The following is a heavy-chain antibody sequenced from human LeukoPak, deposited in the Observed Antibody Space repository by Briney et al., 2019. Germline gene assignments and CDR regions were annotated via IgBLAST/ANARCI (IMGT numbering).Heavy chain of an antibody. CDR2: ISGSGGST. D-gene: IGHD1-1*01. CDR3: AKDEGTGYWYFDL. Sequence: GGSLRLSCAASEFTFSSYAMSWVRQAPGKGLEWVSVISGSGGSTYYADSVKGRFTISRDNSKNTLYLQMNSLRAEDTAVYYCAKDEGTGYWYFDLWGRGTLVTVSS. CDR1: EFTFSSYA. J-gene: IGHJ2*01. V-gene: IGHV3-23*01.